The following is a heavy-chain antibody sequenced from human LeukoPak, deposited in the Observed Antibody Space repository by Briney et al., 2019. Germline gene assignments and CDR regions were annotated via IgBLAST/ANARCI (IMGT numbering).Heavy chain of an antibody. CDR1: GYTFTSYG. CDR3: ARTSPAYVWGSYRFPEDY. J-gene: IGHJ4*02. Sequence: ASVKVSCKASGYTFTSYGISWVRQAPGQGLEWMGWISAYNGNTNYAQKLQGRVTMTTDTPTSTAYMELRSLRSDDTAVYYCARTSPAYVWGSYRFPEDYWGQGTLVTVSS. D-gene: IGHD3-16*02. CDR2: ISAYNGNT. V-gene: IGHV1-18*01.